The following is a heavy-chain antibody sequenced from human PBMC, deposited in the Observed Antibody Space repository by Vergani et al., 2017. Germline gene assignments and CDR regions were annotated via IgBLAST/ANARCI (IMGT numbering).Heavy chain of an antibody. Sequence: QVQLVESGGGLVKPGGSLRLSGAASGFTFSDYYMSWIRQAPGKGLEWVSYISSSGSTIYYADSVKGRFTISRDNSKNSLYLQMNSLRTEDTALYYCAKGYFPTMFAMDVWGKGTTVTVSS. V-gene: IGHV3-11*01. CDR2: ISSSGSTI. CDR1: GFTFSDYY. D-gene: IGHD3-10*02. CDR3: AKGYFPTMFAMDV. J-gene: IGHJ6*03.